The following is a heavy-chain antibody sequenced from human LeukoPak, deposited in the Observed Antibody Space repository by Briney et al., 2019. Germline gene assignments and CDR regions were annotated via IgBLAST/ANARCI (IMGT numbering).Heavy chain of an antibody. CDR2: INPGGGNT. J-gene: IGHJ4*02. Sequence: ASVKVSCKASGYTFTNYYIHWVRQAPGQGLEWMGLINPGGGNTDYAQNFQGRVTMTRDTSASTVYMELSSLRSEDTAVYYCARNGNFDSWGQGSLVSVSS. CDR1: GYTFTNYY. V-gene: IGHV1-46*01. CDR3: ARNGNFDS. D-gene: IGHD1-14*01.